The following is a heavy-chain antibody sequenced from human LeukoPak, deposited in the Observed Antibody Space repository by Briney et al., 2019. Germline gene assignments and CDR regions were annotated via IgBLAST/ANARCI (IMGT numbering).Heavy chain of an antibody. CDR2: INAGNGNT. CDR1: GYTFTSYA. Sequence: ASVTVSCKVSGYTFTSYAVHLVRQAPGQRLEWMGWINAGNGNTKYSQKFQGRVTITRDTSASTAYMELSSLRSEDTAVYYCAREGQAVAGSFDYWGQGTLVTVSS. V-gene: IGHV1-3*01. J-gene: IGHJ4*02. D-gene: IGHD6-19*01. CDR3: AREGQAVAGSFDY.